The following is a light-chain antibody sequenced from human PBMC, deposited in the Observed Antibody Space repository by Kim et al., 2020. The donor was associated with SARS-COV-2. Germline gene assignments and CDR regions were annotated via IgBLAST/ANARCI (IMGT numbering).Light chain of an antibody. Sequence: GHAVPVTSTGTIDDVGDHTHVAWYQQHPGTAPKLMIYKVTQRPSGVPDRFSGSKSGNTASLTVSGLQAEDEGDYYCSSYAGKKNVLFGGGTQLTVL. CDR2: KVT. CDR3: SSYAGKKNVL. J-gene: IGLJ2*01. CDR1: IDDVGDHTH. V-gene: IGLV2-8*01.